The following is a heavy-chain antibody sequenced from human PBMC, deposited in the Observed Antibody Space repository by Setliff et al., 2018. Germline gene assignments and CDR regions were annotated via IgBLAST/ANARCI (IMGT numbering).Heavy chain of an antibody. CDR1: GGSFSGYY. CDR2: IYSKGSM. D-gene: IGHD3-10*01. CDR3: ARNLDYPPRGGYYYYYMDV. Sequence: SETLSLTCAVYGGSFSGYYWNWIRQAPGKGLEWLGQIYSKGSMNYNPSLKSRVTISVDTSKNQFSLKLSSVTAADTAVYYCARNLDYPPRGGYYYYYMDVWGKGTTVTVSS. V-gene: IGHV4-4*08. J-gene: IGHJ6*03.